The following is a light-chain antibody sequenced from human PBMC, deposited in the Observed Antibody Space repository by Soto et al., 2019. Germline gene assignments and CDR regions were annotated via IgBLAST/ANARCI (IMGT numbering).Light chain of an antibody. CDR3: QQINSYPIT. CDR1: QGINSY. Sequence: DMQLTQSPSFLSASVGDRVTITCRASQGINSYLAWYQQKPGKVPKLLIYAASTLQSGVPSRLSGSGSGTEFTLTISSLQPEDFATYYCQQINSYPITFGQGTRLEIK. V-gene: IGKV1-9*01. J-gene: IGKJ5*01. CDR2: AAS.